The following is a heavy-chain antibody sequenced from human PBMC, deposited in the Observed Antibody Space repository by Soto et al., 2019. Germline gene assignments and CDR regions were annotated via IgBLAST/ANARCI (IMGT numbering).Heavy chain of an antibody. CDR3: ARETDHGDRYNFYYAMDV. Sequence: PSETLSLTCTVSGGSISSSSYYWGWIRQPPGKGLEWIGSIYYSGSSNYNPSLRSRVTMSVDTSKNQFSLRLSSVTAADTAVYYCARETDHGDRYNFYYAMDVWGQGTTVTVSS. CDR2: IYYSGSS. J-gene: IGHJ6*02. CDR1: GGSISSSSYY. D-gene: IGHD4-17*01. V-gene: IGHV4-39*07.